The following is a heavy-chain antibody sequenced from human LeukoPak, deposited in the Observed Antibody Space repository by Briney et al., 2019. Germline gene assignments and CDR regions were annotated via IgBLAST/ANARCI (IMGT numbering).Heavy chain of an antibody. CDR2: ISSSGTTI. Sequence: GGSLRLSCTASGFTFRSFEMNWVRQAPGKGLEWVSYISSSGTTIYYADSVKGRFTISRDNAKNSLYLQMNSLRAEDTAVYYCARRHGSSDYWGQGTLVTVSS. J-gene: IGHJ4*02. CDR3: ARRHGSSDY. V-gene: IGHV3-48*03. D-gene: IGHD3-10*01. CDR1: GFTFRSFE.